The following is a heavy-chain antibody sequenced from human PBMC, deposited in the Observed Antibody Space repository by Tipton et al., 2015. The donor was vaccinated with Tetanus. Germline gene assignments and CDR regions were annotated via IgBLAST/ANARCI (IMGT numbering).Heavy chain of an antibody. CDR3: ARLRVYCSTACYSREDY. V-gene: IGHV3-7*01. CDR1: GFTFRSYW. Sequence: SLRLSCVASGFTFRSYWMSWVRQAPGKGLEWVANIKEDGSEMYYADSVKVRFTISRDNARNSLSVHMNSLTAEDTAVYYCARLRVYCSTACYSREDYWGQGTLVTVSS. D-gene: IGHD2/OR15-2a*01. CDR2: IKEDGSEM. J-gene: IGHJ4*02.